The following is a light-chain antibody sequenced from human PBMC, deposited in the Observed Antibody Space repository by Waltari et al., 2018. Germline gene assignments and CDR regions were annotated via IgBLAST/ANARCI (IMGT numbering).Light chain of an antibody. CDR1: QSFYSNY. CDR2: AAS. Sequence: EIVLTQSPGTLSLSPGERATLSCRASQSFYSNYFAWFQQRPGQVPRLLIYAASSRATDIPDRFSGSVSGTDFTLTISRLEPEDFAVYYCQQYAKAPDTFGQGTRLEIK. J-gene: IGKJ2*01. CDR3: QQYAKAPDT. V-gene: IGKV3-20*01.